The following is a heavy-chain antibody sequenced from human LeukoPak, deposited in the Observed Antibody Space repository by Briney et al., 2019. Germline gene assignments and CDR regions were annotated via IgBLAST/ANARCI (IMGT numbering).Heavy chain of an antibody. V-gene: IGHV1-69*05. CDR3: ARDGISCSAGSCSGDLDY. CDR1: GGTFSSYA. CDR2: IIPIFGTA. J-gene: IGHJ4*02. Sequence: ASVKVSCKASGGTFSSYAISWVRQAPGQGLEWMGGIIPIFGTANYAQKFQGRVTITTDESTSTAYMELSSLRSEDTAVYYCARDGISCSAGSCSGDLDYWGQGTLVTVSS. D-gene: IGHD2-15*01.